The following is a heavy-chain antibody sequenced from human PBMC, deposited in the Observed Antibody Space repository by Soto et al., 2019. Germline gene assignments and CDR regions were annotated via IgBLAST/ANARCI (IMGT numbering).Heavy chain of an antibody. CDR1: GASIGSNPYS. CDR2: IYHTGRT. J-gene: IGHJ5*02. CDR3: DRGCSSPSCYTGCDP. Sequence: SETLSLTCTVSGASIGSNPYSWTWIRQPPGKGLEWIGYIYHTGRTDYNPSLKSRVTISLDRSKSQVSLKLTSVTAADTAVYYCDRGCSSPSCYTGCDPWGLGPLVSVSS. V-gene: IGHV4-30-2*01. D-gene: IGHD2-2*02.